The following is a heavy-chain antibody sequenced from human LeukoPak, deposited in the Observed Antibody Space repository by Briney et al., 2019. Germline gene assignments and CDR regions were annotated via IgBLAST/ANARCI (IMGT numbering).Heavy chain of an antibody. CDR3: AKDIGGYYDFWSGFDAFDI. CDR2: ISWNSGSI. J-gene: IGHJ3*02. V-gene: IGHV3-9*01. Sequence: GGSLRLSCAASGFTFDDYAMHWVRQAPGKGLEWVSGISWNSGSIGYADSVKGRFTISRDNAKNSLYLQMNSLRAEDTALYYCAKDIGGYYDFWSGFDAFDIWGQGTMVTVSS. CDR1: GFTFDDYA. D-gene: IGHD3-3*01.